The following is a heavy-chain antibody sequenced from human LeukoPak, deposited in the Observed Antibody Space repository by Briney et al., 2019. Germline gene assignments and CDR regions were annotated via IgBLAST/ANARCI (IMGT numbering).Heavy chain of an antibody. CDR2: INEDGSQK. J-gene: IGHJ6*02. Sequence: PGGSLRLSCAASGLTLSRHWMSWVRQAPGKGLEWVANINEDGSQKHHVDSVKGRFSISIDNAKNSLNLQMNSLRAEDTAVYYCARGHYDMDVWGQRTPVTVSS. V-gene: IGHV3-7*05. CDR3: ARGHYDMDV. CDR1: GLTLSRHW.